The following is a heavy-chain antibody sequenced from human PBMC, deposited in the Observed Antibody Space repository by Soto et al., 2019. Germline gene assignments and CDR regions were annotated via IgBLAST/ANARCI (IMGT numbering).Heavy chain of an antibody. CDR2: IITDGSSA. V-gene: IGHV3-74*01. CDR3: ATGLSTRGYYMDA. Sequence: GGSLRLSCAASGFSFSIYWMHWVRQAPGKGLVWVSRIITDGSSASYADSVKGRFTISRDNAKNTLYLQMNSLRAEDTAVYYCATGLSTRGYYMDAWGKGTTVTVSS. CDR1: GFSFSIYW. D-gene: IGHD1-26*01. J-gene: IGHJ6*03.